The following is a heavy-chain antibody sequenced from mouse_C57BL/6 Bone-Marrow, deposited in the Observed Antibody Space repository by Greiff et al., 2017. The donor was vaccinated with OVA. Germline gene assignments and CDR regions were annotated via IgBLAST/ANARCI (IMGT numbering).Heavy chain of an antibody. V-gene: IGHV5-17*01. J-gene: IGHJ1*03. Sequence: EVMLVESGGGLVKPGGSLKLSCAASGFTFSDYGMHWVRQAPEKGLEWVAYISSGSSTIYYADTVKGRFTISIDNAKNTLFLQMTSLRYEDTAMYYCARINYWYFDVWGTGTTVTVSS. CDR3: ARINYWYFDV. CDR1: GFTFSDYG. CDR2: ISSGSSTI.